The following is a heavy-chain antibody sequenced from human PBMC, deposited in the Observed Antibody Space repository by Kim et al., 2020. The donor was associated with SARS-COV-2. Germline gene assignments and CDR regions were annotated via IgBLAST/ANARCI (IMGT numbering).Heavy chain of an antibody. CDR3: TRVAGTTLALWDAFDI. J-gene: IGHJ3*02. CDR1: GFTFSGSA. D-gene: IGHD1-1*01. CDR2: IRSKPNSYAT. V-gene: IGHV3-73*01. Sequence: GGSLRLSCAASGFTFSGSAMHWVRQASGKGLEWVGRIRSKPNSYATAYAAPVTGRFTISRDDSKITAYLQMNNLKTADTAVYYCTRVAGTTLALWDAFDIWGQGTMVTVSS.